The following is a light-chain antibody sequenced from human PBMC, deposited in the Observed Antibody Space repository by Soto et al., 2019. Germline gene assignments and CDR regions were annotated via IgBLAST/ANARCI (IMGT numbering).Light chain of an antibody. V-gene: IGLV2-14*01. Sequence: QSALTQPASVSGSPGQSITISCTGTSSDVGGYNYVSWYQQHPGKAPKLMISEVSNRPSGVSNRFSGSKSGNTASLAISGIQAEDEADDYCMSFTSSSTVVFGGGTELTI. CDR2: EVS. CDR1: SSDVGGYNY. CDR3: MSFTSSSTVV. J-gene: IGLJ2*01.